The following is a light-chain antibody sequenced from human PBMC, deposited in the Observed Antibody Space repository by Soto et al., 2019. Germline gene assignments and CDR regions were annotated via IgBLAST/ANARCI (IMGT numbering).Light chain of an antibody. J-gene: IGLJ2*01. Sequence: QSVLTQPPSASGTPGQRVTISCSGSSSNIGSNYVYWYQQLPGTPPKLLIYRDNQRPSGDPDRFSGPNSGTSASPAISGLQSDDEADYYCATWDDSLSVVFGGGTKVTVL. CDR2: RDN. CDR1: SSNIGSNY. CDR3: ATWDDSLSVV. V-gene: IGLV1-47*01.